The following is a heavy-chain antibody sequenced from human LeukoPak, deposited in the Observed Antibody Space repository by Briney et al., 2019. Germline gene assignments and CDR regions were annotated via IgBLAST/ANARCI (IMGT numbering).Heavy chain of an antibody. V-gene: IGHV4-59*01. Sequence: KPSETLSLTCTVSGGSIPGYYWNWVRQPPGKGLEWIGYIYYSGTTNYNPSLTSRLTISVDTSRNQFSLRLTSLTAADTAVYHCARLNHGGRGEAFDIWGQGTMVTVS. CDR3: ARLNHGGRGEAFDI. J-gene: IGHJ3*02. CDR1: GGSIPGYY. D-gene: IGHD3-16*01. CDR2: IYYSGTT.